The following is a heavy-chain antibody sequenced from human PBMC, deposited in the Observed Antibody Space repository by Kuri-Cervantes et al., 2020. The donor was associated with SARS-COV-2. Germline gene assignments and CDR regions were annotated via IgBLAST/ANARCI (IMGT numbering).Heavy chain of an antibody. J-gene: IGHJ5*02. V-gene: IGHV4-59*08. D-gene: IGHD3-10*01. CDR3: ARQGRYTMVRGVIGWFDP. Sequence: SETLSLTCAVSGYSISSSYYWSWIRQPPGKGLEWIGYIYFIGSTSYNPSLKSRVTMSVDTSKNQLSLKLSSVTAADTAVYYCARQGRYTMVRGVIGWFDPWGQGTLVTVSS. CDR2: IYFIGST. CDR1: GYSISSSYY.